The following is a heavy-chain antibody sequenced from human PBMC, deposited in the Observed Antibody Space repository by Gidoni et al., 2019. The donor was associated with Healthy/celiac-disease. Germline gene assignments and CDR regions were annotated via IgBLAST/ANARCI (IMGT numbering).Heavy chain of an antibody. J-gene: IGHJ2*01. V-gene: IGHV4-39*01. CDR1: GGSIRSSSYY. D-gene: IGHD6-19*01. CDR2: IYYSGST. Sequence: QLQLQESGPGLVKPSETLSLTCTVSGGSIRSSSYYWGWIRQPPGKGLEWIGSIYYSGSTYYNPSLKSRVTISVDTSKNQFSLKLSSVTAADTAVYYCARPQTVAATDWYFDLWGRGTLVTVSS. CDR3: ARPQTVAATDWYFDL.